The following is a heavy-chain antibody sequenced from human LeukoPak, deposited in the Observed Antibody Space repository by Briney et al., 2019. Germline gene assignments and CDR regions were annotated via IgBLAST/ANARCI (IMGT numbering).Heavy chain of an antibody. Sequence: GASVKVSCKASGYTFTSYAMHWVRQAPGQRLEWMGWINAGNGNTKYSQMFQGRVTITRDTSASTAYMELSSLRSEDTAVYYCARGSSGYYRYFDYWGQGTLVTVSS. J-gene: IGHJ4*02. CDR1: GYTFTSYA. D-gene: IGHD3-22*01. V-gene: IGHV1-3*01. CDR2: INAGNGNT. CDR3: ARGSSGYYRYFDY.